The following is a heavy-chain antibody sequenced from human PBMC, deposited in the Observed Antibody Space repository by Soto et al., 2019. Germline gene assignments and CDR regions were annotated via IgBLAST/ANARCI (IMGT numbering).Heavy chain of an antibody. D-gene: IGHD1-26*01. J-gene: IGHJ4*02. CDR1: GFTFSSYA. CDR3: EPSARVY. V-gene: IGHV3-23*01. Sequence: EVQLLESGGGLVQPGGSLRLSCAASGFTFSSYAMSWVRQAPGKGLEWVSTIVGSGGSTYYADSVKGRFTISRDNSKNSLYLHMNSLRAEDAAIYYCEPSARVYWGQGTLVTVSS. CDR2: IVGSGGST.